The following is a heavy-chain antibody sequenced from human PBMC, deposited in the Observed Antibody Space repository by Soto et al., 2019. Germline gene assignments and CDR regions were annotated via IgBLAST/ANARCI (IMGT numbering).Heavy chain of an antibody. V-gene: IGHV1-69*01. Sequence: VQLMQSGAEVKKPGSSVKVSCKASGGTFSSHSINWVRQAPGQGLEWMGGVISLFGTANYAHNFKGRVTITADQSTSTAYLELNSLRSDDTAVYYCARAVGYGDFSAALLVWGQGTLVTVSS. D-gene: IGHD4-17*01. CDR1: GGTFSSHS. CDR3: ARAVGYGDFSAALLV. CDR2: VISLFGTA. J-gene: IGHJ4*02.